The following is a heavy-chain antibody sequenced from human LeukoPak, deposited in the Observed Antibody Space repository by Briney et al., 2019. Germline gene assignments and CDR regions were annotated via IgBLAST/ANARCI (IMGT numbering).Heavy chain of an antibody. CDR1: AFTFRTYA. V-gene: IGHV3-30-3*01. D-gene: IGHD2/OR15-2a*01. Sequence: GGSLRLSCAASAFTFRTYAMHWVRQAPGKGLEWVAVISYDGSNKYYADSVKGRFTISRDNSKNTLYLQMNSLRAEDTAVYYCARECPRTEYDYWGQGTLVTVSS. J-gene: IGHJ4*02. CDR3: ARECPRTEYDY. CDR2: ISYDGSNK.